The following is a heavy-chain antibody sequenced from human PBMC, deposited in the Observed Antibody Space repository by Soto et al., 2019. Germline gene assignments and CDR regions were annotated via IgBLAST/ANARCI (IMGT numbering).Heavy chain of an antibody. V-gene: IGHV4-31*03. CDR1: GGSISRGGSY. Sequence: QVQLQESGPGLVKPSQTLSLTSTVSGGSISRGGSYWSGIRQHPGKGLEWIGYIYYSGGTYYNPSPKSRVTISLDTSKNQFSLTLSAVTAADTPVYYCARTKEQQLASFHYWGQGTLVTVSS. J-gene: IGHJ4*02. CDR3: ARTKEQQLASFHY. D-gene: IGHD6-13*01. CDR2: IYYSGGT.